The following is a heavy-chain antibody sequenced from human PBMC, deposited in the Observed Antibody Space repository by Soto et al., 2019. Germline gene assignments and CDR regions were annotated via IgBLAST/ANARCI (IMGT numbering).Heavy chain of an antibody. CDR1: GFTFSSYA. J-gene: IGHJ5*02. CDR3: ARNSLDYGDYAYNGFDP. D-gene: IGHD4-17*01. Sequence: QVQLVESGGGVVQPGRSLRLSCAASGFTFSSYAMHWVRQAPGKGLEWVAVISYDGSNRYYADSVKGRVTISRDNSNNTLYLQMSSLRAEDTAVYYCARNSLDYGDYAYNGFDPWGHGTLVTVSS. V-gene: IGHV3-30-3*01. CDR2: ISYDGSNR.